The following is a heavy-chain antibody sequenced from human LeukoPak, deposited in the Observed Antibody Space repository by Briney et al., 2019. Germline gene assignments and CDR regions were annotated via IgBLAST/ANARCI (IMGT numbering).Heavy chain of an antibody. J-gene: IGHJ5*02. D-gene: IGHD6-6*01. Sequence: SETLSLTCAVYGGAISNGTYYWGWIRRHQRKGLEWIGYIYYSGSTYYNPSLNSRVSISLDTSTNQFSLKLNSVTAADPAVYYFALYSTSSGWFDLWGQGTLASVSS. V-gene: IGHV4-31*11. CDR1: GGAISNGTYY. CDR3: ALYSTSSGWFDL. CDR2: IYYSGST.